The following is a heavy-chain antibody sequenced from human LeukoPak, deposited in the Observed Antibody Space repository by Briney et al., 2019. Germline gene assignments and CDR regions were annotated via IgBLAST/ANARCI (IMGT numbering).Heavy chain of an antibody. CDR3: ARQMRGYNYACDDAFDI. D-gene: IGHD5-18*01. CDR1: GGSISSSSYY. V-gene: IGHV4-39*01. CDR2: IYYSGST. J-gene: IGHJ3*02. Sequence: SETQSLTCTVSGGSISSSSYYWGWIRQPPGKGLDWIGSIYYSGSTYYNPSLKSRVTISVDTSKNQFSLKLTSVTAADTAVYYCARQMRGYNYACDDAFDIWGQGTMVTVSS.